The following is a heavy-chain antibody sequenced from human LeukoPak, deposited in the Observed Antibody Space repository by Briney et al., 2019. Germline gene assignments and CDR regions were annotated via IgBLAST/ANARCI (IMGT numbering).Heavy chain of an antibody. CDR1: GYSISSGYY. CDR2: IYHSGST. J-gene: IGHJ4*02. Sequence: SETLSLTCTVSGYSISSGYYWGWIRPPPGKGLEWIGSIYHSGSTYYNPSLKSRVTISVDTSKNQFSLKLSSVTAADTAVYYCARVGPYSSSWYGQKYYFDYWGQGTLVTVSS. CDR3: ARVGPYSSSWYGQKYYFDY. V-gene: IGHV4-38-2*02. D-gene: IGHD6-13*01.